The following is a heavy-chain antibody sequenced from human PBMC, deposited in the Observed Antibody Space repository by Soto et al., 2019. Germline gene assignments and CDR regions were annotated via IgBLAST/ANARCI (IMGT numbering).Heavy chain of an antibody. J-gene: IGHJ4*02. CDR2: INPSGGGT. D-gene: IGHD6-6*01. Sequence: QVQLVQSGAEVKKPGASVKVSCKASGYTFTTFYMHWVRQAPGQGLEWMGIINPSGGGTSYAQKFQGRVTMTRDTSPSTLYMELSSLRSDDTAVVYCARGGKIAARPLEYWGQVTLVTVSS. CDR1: GYTFTTFY. CDR3: ARGGKIAARPLEY. V-gene: IGHV1-46*01.